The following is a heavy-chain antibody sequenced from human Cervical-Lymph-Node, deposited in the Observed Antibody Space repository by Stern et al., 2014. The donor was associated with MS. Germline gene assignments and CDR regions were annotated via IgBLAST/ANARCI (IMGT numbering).Heavy chain of an antibody. CDR3: ARDYEDTSMLFDH. J-gene: IGHJ4*02. Sequence: VQLVESGGAVVQPGRSLRLPCAASGFTFSSYGMHWVRQGPGKGLGWETVISYDGNHKYYAASVKGRFTISRDNSKNTLHLQMNSVTPDDTAIYYCARDYEDTSMLFDHWGQGTLVTVSS. D-gene: IGHD2-8*01. CDR1: GFTFSSYG. V-gene: IGHV3-30*03. CDR2: ISYDGNHK.